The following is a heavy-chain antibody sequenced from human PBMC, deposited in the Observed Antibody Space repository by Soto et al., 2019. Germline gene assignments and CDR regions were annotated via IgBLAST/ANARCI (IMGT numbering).Heavy chain of an antibody. CDR2: IYYSGST. V-gene: IGHV4-31*03. CDR1: GGSISSGGYY. D-gene: IGHD2-15*01. J-gene: IGHJ4*02. Sequence: SETLSLTCTVSGGSISSGGYYWSWIRQHPGKGLEWIGYIYYSGSTYYNPSLKSRVTISVDTSKNQFSLKLSSVTAADTAVYYCARYCSGGSCYGWYFDYWGQGTLVTVSS. CDR3: ARYCSGGSCYGWYFDY.